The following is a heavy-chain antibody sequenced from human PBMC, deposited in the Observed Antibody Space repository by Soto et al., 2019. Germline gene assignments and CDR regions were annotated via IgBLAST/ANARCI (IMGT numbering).Heavy chain of an antibody. D-gene: IGHD3-10*01. Sequence: PGGSLRLSSAASGCNFSSYAMHWVRQAPGKGLEWVAVISYDGSNKYYADSVKGRFTISRDNSKNTLYLQMNSLRAEDTAVYYCARDPGPAGAYYFDYWGQGTLVTVSS. CDR3: ARDPGPAGAYYFDY. CDR1: GCNFSSYA. V-gene: IGHV3-30-3*01. CDR2: ISYDGSNK. J-gene: IGHJ4*02.